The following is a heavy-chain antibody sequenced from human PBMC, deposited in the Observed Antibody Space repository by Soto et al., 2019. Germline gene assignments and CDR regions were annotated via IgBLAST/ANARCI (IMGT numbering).Heavy chain of an antibody. CDR3: ASSSQSSETTFSY. Sequence: QVQLQESGPGLVKPSQTLSLTCTVSGGSISSGGYYWSWIRQHPGKGLEWIGYSYYSRSTYNNPSRKSQVTVSVDSSKNKISLKLRSVTSADTAVYYCASSSQSSETTFSYWGQGTLFTVSS. CDR1: GGSISSGGYY. D-gene: IGHD1-7*01. J-gene: IGHJ4*02. V-gene: IGHV4-31*01. CDR2: SYYSRST.